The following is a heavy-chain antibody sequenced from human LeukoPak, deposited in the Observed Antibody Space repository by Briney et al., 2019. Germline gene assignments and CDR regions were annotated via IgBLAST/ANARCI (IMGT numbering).Heavy chain of an antibody. CDR1: GFTFSSYS. Sequence: PGGSLRLSCAASGFTFSSYSMNWVRQAPGKGLEWVSSISSSSSYIYYADSVKGRFTISRDNAKNSLYLQMNSLRAEDTAVYYCARDDSSSWRFDPWGQGTLVIVSS. CDR3: ARDDSSSWRFDP. J-gene: IGHJ5*02. V-gene: IGHV3-21*01. D-gene: IGHD6-13*01. CDR2: ISSSSSYI.